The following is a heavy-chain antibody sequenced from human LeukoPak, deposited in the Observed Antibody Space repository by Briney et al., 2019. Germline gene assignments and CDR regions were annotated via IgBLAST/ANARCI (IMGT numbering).Heavy chain of an antibody. CDR1: GYTFTGYY. CDR3: ARCPRPYNWNDDGMDV. J-gene: IGHJ6*02. V-gene: IGHV1-2*02. Sequence: ASVKVSCKVSGYTFTGYYMHWVRQAPGQGLEWMGWINPNSGGTNYAQKFQGRVTMTRDTSISTAYMELSRLRSDDTAVYYCARCPRPYNWNDDGMDVWGQGTTVTVSS. D-gene: IGHD1-20*01. CDR2: INPNSGGT.